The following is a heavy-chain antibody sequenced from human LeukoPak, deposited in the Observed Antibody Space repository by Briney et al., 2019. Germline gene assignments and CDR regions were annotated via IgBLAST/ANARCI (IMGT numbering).Heavy chain of an antibody. V-gene: IGHV4-38-2*02. D-gene: IGHD2-2*01. CDR2: IYHSGSA. Sequence: SETLSLTCAVSGYSISSGYQWAWIRQSPGKGLEWIGSIYHSGSAHYNPSLKSRVTILVETSKNQFSLKMYSVTAADTAVYYCARDPRWLTPDCTSTSCYENYFDPWGQGTLVTVSS. J-gene: IGHJ5*02. CDR1: GYSISSGYQ. CDR3: ARDPRWLTPDCTSTSCYENYFDP.